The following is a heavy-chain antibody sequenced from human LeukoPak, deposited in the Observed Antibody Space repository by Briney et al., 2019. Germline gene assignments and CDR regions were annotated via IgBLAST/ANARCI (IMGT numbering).Heavy chain of an antibody. CDR2: ISSDGSIT. CDR1: GFTFSTYW. D-gene: IGHD3-16*01. J-gene: IGHJ4*02. Sequence: GGSLRLSCAASGFTFSTYWMHWVRQAPGKGLVWVSRISSDGSITSYADSVKGRFTISRDNAKNTLYLQMNSLRAEDTAVYYCAKGYGSTWGYLDYWGQGTLVTVSS. V-gene: IGHV3-74*01. CDR3: AKGYGSTWGYLDY.